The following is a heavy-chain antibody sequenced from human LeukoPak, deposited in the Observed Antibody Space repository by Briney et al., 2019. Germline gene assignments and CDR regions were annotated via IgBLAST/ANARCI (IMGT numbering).Heavy chain of an antibody. D-gene: IGHD6-13*01. CDR3: ARDTGSSWPNWFDP. J-gene: IGHJ5*02. Sequence: GGSLRLSCAASGFTFSSYSMNWVRQAPGKGLEWVSYISSSSSTIYYADSVKGRFTISRDNAKNSLYLQMNSLRAEDTAVYYCARDTGSSWPNWFDPWGQGTLVTVSS. CDR1: GFTFSSYS. CDR2: ISSSSSTI. V-gene: IGHV3-48*01.